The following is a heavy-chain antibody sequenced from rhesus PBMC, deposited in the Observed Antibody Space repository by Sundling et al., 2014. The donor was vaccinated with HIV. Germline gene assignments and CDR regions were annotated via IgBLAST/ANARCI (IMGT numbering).Heavy chain of an antibody. Sequence: EVQLVETGGGLVQPGGSLKVSCEVSGFTFSSYAMHWVRQAPGKGLEWVSAISSGGSTYYADSVKGRFTISRDNSKNTLSLQMNSLRAEDTAVYYCAKGHGGLTALDYWGQGVLVTVSS. J-gene: IGHJ4*01. CDR2: ISSGGST. CDR3: AKGHGGLTALDY. D-gene: IGHD2-15*01. CDR1: GFTFSSYA. V-gene: IGHV3-103*01.